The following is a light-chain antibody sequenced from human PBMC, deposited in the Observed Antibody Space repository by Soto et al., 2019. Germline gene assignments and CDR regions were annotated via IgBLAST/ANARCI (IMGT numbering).Light chain of an antibody. CDR2: SNN. CDR3: GTWHSNSKTQV. Sequence: QSVLTQPPSASGTPGQRVTISCSGSSSNIGSNTVNWYQQLPGTAPKLLIYSNNQRPSGVPDRFSGSKSGTSASLAISGLQSEDEADYYCGTWHSNSKTQVFGGGTKLTVL. CDR1: SSNIGSNT. J-gene: IGLJ3*02. V-gene: IGLV1-44*01.